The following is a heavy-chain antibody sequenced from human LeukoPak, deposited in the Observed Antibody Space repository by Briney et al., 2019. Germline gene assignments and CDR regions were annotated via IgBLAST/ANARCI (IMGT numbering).Heavy chain of an antibody. CDR2: IKQDGSEK. CDR1: GFTFSSYW. J-gene: IGHJ4*02. CDR3: AKDRGDLPFDY. D-gene: IGHD2-21*02. Sequence: GGSLRLSCAASGFTFSSYWMSWVRQAPGKGLEWVANIKQDGSEKYYVDSVKGRFTISRDNANNSLYLQMNSLRAEDTAVYYCAKDRGDLPFDYWGQGTLVTVSS. V-gene: IGHV3-7*03.